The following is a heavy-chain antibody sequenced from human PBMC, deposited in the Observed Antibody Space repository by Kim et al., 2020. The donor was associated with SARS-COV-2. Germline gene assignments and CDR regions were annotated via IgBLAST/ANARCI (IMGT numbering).Heavy chain of an antibody. CDR3: AREEGAVAGKPIDY. Sequence: GGSLRLSCAASGFTFSNYNFNWVRQAPGMGLEWVSYISSTSSTIYYADSVKGRFTIARDNAKNSLYLQMNSLRDEDTAVYYCAREEGAVAGKPIDYWGQGTLVTVSS. J-gene: IGHJ4*02. CDR1: GFTFSNYN. CDR2: ISSTSSTI. V-gene: IGHV3-48*02. D-gene: IGHD6-19*01.